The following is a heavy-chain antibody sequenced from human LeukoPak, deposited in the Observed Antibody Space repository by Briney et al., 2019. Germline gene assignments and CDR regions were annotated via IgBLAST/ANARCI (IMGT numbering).Heavy chain of an antibody. V-gene: IGHV4-59*01. CDR3: ARLYRAGGERFDP. Sequence: PSETLSLTCTVSGASIISYYWNWIRHPPGPGLERNVYIYFSGSTNSNPSLKSRVTISVDTSKNQFSLKLSSVTAADTAVYYCARLYRAGGERFDPWGQGTLVTVSS. CDR1: GASIISYY. CDR2: IYFSGST. D-gene: IGHD1-26*01. J-gene: IGHJ5*02.